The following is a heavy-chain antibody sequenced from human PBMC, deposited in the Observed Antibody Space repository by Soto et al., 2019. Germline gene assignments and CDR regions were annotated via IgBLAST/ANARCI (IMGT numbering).Heavy chain of an antibody. V-gene: IGHV4-31*03. D-gene: IGHD2-15*01. CDR2: INYLVIT. Sequence: QVQLQESGPGLVRPSQTLSLICTVSGGSINSGDSYWNWIRQHPEKGLEWIWYINYLVITFYNPSLKSRIIISVDTSKNQFSLKLSSVTAADTAVYYCARDAPGVAPYWGQGTLVTVSS. CDR1: GGSINSGDSY. J-gene: IGHJ4*02. CDR3: ARDAPGVAPY.